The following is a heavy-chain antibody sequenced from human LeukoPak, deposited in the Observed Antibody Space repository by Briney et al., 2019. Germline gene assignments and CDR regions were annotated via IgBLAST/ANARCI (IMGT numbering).Heavy chain of an antibody. CDR1: GYTFTSYY. J-gene: IGHJ5*02. V-gene: IGHV1-46*01. CDR3: AREGLTGMTPGGWFDP. CDR2: INPSGGST. Sequence: GASVKVSCKASGYTFTSYYMHWVRQAPGQGLEWMGIINPSGGSTSYAQKFQGRVTMIRDTSTSTVYMELSSLRSEDTAVYYCAREGLTGMTPGGWFDPWGQGTLVTVSS. D-gene: IGHD1-20*01.